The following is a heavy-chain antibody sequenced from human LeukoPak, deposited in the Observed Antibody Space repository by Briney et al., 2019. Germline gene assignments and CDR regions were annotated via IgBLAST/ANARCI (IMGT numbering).Heavy chain of an antibody. Sequence: KTGGSLRLSCAASGFTFSSYAMHWVRQAPGKGLEWVAVISYDGSNKYYADSVKGRFTISRDNSKNTLYLQMNSLRAEDTAVYYCARDLHIAVAGIRALGYWGQGTLVTVSS. J-gene: IGHJ4*02. D-gene: IGHD6-19*01. CDR2: ISYDGSNK. CDR1: GFTFSSYA. CDR3: ARDLHIAVAGIRALGY. V-gene: IGHV3-30-3*01.